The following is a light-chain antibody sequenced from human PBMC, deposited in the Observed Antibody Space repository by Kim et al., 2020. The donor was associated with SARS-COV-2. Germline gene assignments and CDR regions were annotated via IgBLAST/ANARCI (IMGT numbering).Light chain of an antibody. CDR3: MQGTHWPYS. Sequence: DVVMTQSPLSLPVTLGQPASISCRSSQSLVYKNGNTYLHWFQQRPGQSPRRLIYNVSKRDSGVPDRFSGSGSCTDFTLKISRVEAEDVGVYYCMQGTHWPYSFGQGTKLEIK. CDR1: QSLVYKNGNTY. V-gene: IGKV2-30*01. J-gene: IGKJ2*03. CDR2: NVS.